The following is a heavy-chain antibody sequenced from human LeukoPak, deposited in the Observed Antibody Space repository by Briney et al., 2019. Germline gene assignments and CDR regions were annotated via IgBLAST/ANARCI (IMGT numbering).Heavy chain of an antibody. CDR3: ARTIHPWDYDFCSGFDY. CDR1: GGTFSSYA. J-gene: IGHJ4*02. CDR2: IIPIFGTA. D-gene: IGHD3-3*01. V-gene: IGHV1-69*13. Sequence: GASVKVSCKASGGTFSSYAISWVRQAPGQGLEWMGGIIPIFGTANYAQKFQGRVTITADESTSTAYMELSSLRSEDTAVYYCARTIHPWDYDFCSGFDYWGQGTLVTVSS.